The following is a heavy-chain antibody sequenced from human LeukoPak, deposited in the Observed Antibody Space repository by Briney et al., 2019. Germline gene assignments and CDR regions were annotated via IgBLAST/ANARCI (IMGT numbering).Heavy chain of an antibody. D-gene: IGHD3-3*01. V-gene: IGHV3-23*01. Sequence: GGSLRLSCAASGFTFSSYAMSWVRQAPGKGLEWVSAISGSGGSTYYADSVKGRFTISRDNSKNTLYLQMNSLRAEDTAVYYCAKEGVRTILWTLDAFDIWGQGTMVTVSS. J-gene: IGHJ3*02. CDR1: GFTFSSYA. CDR3: AKEGVRTILWTLDAFDI. CDR2: ISGSGGST.